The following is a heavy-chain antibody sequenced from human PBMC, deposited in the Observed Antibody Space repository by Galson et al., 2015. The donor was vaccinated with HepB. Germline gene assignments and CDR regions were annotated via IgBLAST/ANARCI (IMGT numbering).Heavy chain of an antibody. CDR1: GFTFSSYG. CDR2: ISYDGSNK. J-gene: IGHJ4*02. V-gene: IGHV3-30*18. CDR3: AKEYCSSTSCYLGAYYFDY. Sequence: SLRLSCAASGFTFSSYGMHWVRQAPGKGLEWVAVISYDGSNKYYADSVKGRFTISRDNSKNTLYLQMNSLRAEDTAVYYCAKEYCSSTSCYLGAYYFDYWGQGTLVTVPS. D-gene: IGHD2-2*01.